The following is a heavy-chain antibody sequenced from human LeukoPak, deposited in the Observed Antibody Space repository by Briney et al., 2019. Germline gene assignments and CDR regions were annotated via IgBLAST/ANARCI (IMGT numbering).Heavy chain of an antibody. Sequence: RTGGSLRLSCAASGFTFSNAWMNWVRQAPGKGLEWVGRIKSKTDGGTTDYAAPVKGRFTISRDDSKNTLYLQMNSLKTEDTAVYYCTTLYCGGDCYIAFDIWGQGTMVTVSS. CDR1: GFTFSNAW. D-gene: IGHD2-21*02. V-gene: IGHV3-15*07. J-gene: IGHJ3*02. CDR2: IKSKTDGGTT. CDR3: TTLYCGGDCYIAFDI.